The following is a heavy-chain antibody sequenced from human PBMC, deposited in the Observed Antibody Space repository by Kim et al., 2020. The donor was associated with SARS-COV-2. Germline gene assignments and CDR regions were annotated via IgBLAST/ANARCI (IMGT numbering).Heavy chain of an antibody. Sequence: SETLSLTCTVSGGSISSYYWSWIRQPAGKGLEWIGRIYTSGSTNYNPSLKSRVTTSVDTSKNQFSLKLSSVTAADTAVYYCARDIDYGDYGDDDYWGQGTLVTVSS. J-gene: IGHJ4*02. CDR1: GGSISSYY. CDR3: ARDIDYGDYGDDDY. CDR2: IYTSGST. V-gene: IGHV4-4*07. D-gene: IGHD4-17*01.